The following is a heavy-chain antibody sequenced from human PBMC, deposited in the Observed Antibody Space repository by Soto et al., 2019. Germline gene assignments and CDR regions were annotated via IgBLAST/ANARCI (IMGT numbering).Heavy chain of an antibody. CDR1: GYTFTSYD. CDR2: MNPNSGNT. D-gene: IGHD3-10*01. J-gene: IGHJ5*02. CDR3: ASLRSGSGSYYNDWFDP. V-gene: IGHV1-8*01. Sequence: ASVKVSCKASGYTFTSYDINWVRQATGQGLEWMGWMNPNSGNTGYAQKFQGRVTMTRNTSISTAYMELSSLRSEDTAVYYCASLRSGSGSYYNDWFDPWGQGTLVTVSS.